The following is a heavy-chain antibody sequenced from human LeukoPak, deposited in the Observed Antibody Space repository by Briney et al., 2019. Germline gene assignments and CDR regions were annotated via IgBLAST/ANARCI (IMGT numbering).Heavy chain of an antibody. J-gene: IGHJ5*02. V-gene: IGHV4-4*07. Sequence: PSETLSLTCTVSGGSISSYYWSWIRQPAGKGLEWNGRIYTSGSTNYNPSLKSRVTMSVDTSKNQFSLKLSSVTAADTAVYYFARDLQGYDNRINWFDPLGQGTLVTVSS. D-gene: IGHD3-22*01. CDR3: ARDLQGYDNRINWFDP. CDR1: GGSISSYY. CDR2: IYTSGST.